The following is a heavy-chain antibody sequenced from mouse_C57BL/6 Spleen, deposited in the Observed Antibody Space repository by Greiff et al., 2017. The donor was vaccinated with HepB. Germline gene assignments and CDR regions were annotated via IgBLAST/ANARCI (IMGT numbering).Heavy chain of an antibody. D-gene: IGHD1-1*01. Sequence: QVQLQQSGAELVMPGASVKLSCKASGYTFTSYWMHWVKQRPGQGLEWIGEIDPSDSYTNYNQKFKGKSTLTVDKSSSTAYMQLSSLTSEDSAVYYCARKSGYGSRRDYAMDYWGQGTSVTVSS. J-gene: IGHJ4*01. CDR1: GYTFTSYW. V-gene: IGHV1-69*01. CDR2: IDPSDSYT. CDR3: ARKSGYGSRRDYAMDY.